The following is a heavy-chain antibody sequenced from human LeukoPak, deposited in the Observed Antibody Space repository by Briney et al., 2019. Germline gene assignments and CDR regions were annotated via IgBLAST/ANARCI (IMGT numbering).Heavy chain of an antibody. V-gene: IGHV3-23*01. CDR2: ISGSGGST. CDR3: ARDQITGGFGPPFDY. D-gene: IGHD1-20*01. J-gene: IGHJ4*02. Sequence: PGESLRLSCAASGFTFSSYAMSWVRQAPGKGLEWVSAISGSGGSTYYADSVKGRFTISRDNSKNTLYLQMNSLRAEDTAVYYCARDQITGGFGPPFDYWGQGTLVTVSS. CDR1: GFTFSSYA.